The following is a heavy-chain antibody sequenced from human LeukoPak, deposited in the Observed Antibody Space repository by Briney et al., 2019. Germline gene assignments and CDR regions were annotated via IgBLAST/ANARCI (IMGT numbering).Heavy chain of an antibody. CDR2: IYSGGST. V-gene: IGHV3-66*01. J-gene: IGHJ4*02. Sequence: GGSLRLSCAASGFIFSSYAMTWVRQAPGKGLEWVSVIYSGGSTYYADSVKGRFTISRDNSKNTLYLQMNSLRAEDTAVYYCARDGGGELSSPFDYWGQGTLVTVSS. CDR1: GFIFSSYA. D-gene: IGHD3-16*02. CDR3: ARDGGGELSSPFDY.